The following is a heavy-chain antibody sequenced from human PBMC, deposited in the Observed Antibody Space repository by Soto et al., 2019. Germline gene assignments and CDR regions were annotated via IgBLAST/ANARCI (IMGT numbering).Heavy chain of an antibody. V-gene: IGHV4-39*01. CDR1: GGSISSSSYY. J-gene: IGHJ6*02. CDR2: IYYSGST. CDR3: ARRGYDFWSGYCPDCMDV. D-gene: IGHD3-3*01. Sequence: PSETLSLTCTVSGGSISSSSYYWGWIRQPPGKGLEWIGSIYYSGSTYYNPSLKSRVTISVDTSKNQFSLKLSSVTAADTAVYYCARRGYDFWSGYCPDCMDVWGQGTTVTVFS.